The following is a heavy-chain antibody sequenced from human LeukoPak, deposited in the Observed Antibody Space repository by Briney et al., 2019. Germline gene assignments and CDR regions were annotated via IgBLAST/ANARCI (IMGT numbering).Heavy chain of an antibody. V-gene: IGHV4-31*03. Sequence: PSETLSLTCTVSGASISSGGYYWSWLRQHPGKGLEWIGYIYYSGNTYYNPSLKSRLTISVDTSKNQFSLKLSSVTAADTAVYYCARAGQWLVPQYFDYWGQGTLVTVSS. CDR2: IYYSGNT. J-gene: IGHJ4*02. CDR1: GASISSGGYY. CDR3: ARAGQWLVPQYFDY. D-gene: IGHD6-19*01.